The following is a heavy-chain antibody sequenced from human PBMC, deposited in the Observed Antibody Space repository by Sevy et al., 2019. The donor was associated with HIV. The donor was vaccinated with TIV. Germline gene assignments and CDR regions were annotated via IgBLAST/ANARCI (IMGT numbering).Heavy chain of an antibody. CDR3: ARGVYDSSGYYSLIFDY. CDR2: IYTSGST. V-gene: IGHV4-4*07. J-gene: IGHJ4*02. D-gene: IGHD3-22*01. CDR1: GGSISSYY. Sequence: SETLPLTCTVSGGSISSYYWSWIRQPAGKGLEWIGRIYTSGSTNYNPSLKSRVTMSVDTSKNQFSLKLSSVTAADTAVYYCARGVYDSSGYYSLIFDYWGQGTLVTVS.